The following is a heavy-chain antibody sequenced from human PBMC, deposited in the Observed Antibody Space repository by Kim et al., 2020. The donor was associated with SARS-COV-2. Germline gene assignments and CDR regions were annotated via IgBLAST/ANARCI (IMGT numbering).Heavy chain of an antibody. CDR1: GYTFTSYY. Sequence: ASVKVSCKASGYTFTSYYMHWVRQAPGQGLEWMGIINPSGGSTSYAQKFQGRVTMTRDTSTSTVYMELSSLRSEDTAVYYCAVPAASYTYYYGSGSYYPFDYWGQGTLVTVSS. CDR3: AVPAASYTYYYGSGSYYPFDY. V-gene: IGHV1-46*01. CDR2: INPSGGST. D-gene: IGHD3-10*01. J-gene: IGHJ4*02.